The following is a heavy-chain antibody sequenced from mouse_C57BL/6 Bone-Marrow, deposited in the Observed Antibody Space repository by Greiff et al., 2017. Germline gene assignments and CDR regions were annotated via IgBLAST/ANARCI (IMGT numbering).Heavy chain of an antibody. CDR3: ARHSSFITTVVANDFDY. Sequence: DVHLVESGGDLVKPGGSLKLSCAASGFTFSSYGMSWVRQTPDKRLEWVATISSGGSYTNYPDSVKGRFTISRDNAKNTMYLQMSSLKSEDTAMYYCARHSSFITTVVANDFDYWGQGTTLTVSS. J-gene: IGHJ2*01. CDR1: GFTFSSYG. D-gene: IGHD1-1*01. CDR2: ISSGGSYT. V-gene: IGHV5-6*01.